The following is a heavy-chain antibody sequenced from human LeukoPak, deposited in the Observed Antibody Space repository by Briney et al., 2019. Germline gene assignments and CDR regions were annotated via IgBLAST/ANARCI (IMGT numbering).Heavy chain of an antibody. CDR3: AQSGITGTTLGY. Sequence: GGSLRLSCAASGFTLSNAWMNWVRQAPGKGLEWVSSISSSSSYIYYADSVKGRFTISRDNAKNSLYLQMNSLRAEDTAVYYCAQSGITGTTLGYWGQGTLVTVSS. V-gene: IGHV3-21*01. D-gene: IGHD1-7*01. J-gene: IGHJ4*02. CDR2: ISSSSSYI. CDR1: GFTLSNAW.